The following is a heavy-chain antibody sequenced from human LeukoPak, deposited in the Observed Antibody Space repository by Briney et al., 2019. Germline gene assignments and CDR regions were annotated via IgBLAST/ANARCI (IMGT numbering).Heavy chain of an antibody. J-gene: IGHJ3*02. CDR2: IYSTTTYI. CDR1: GFTFSSFS. CDR3: ARDQFIHAFDI. Sequence: GGSLRLSCAASGFTFSSFSMNWVRQAPGKGLEWVSSIYSTTTYIYYADSVKGRFTISRDNAKNSLYLQMNSLRAEDTAVYYCARDQFIHAFDIWGQGTMVTVSS. D-gene: IGHD5-24*01. V-gene: IGHV3-21*01.